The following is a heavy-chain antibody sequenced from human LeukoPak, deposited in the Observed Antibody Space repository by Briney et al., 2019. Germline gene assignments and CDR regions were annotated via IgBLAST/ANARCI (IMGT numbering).Heavy chain of an antibody. D-gene: IGHD1-26*01. CDR2: IGHADDT. Sequence: PGGSLRLSCAASGFALSSYEMHWVRQASGKGLEWFSAIGHADDTYYAVSVKGRFTITREDAKNYFFLQMNSLRAGDTAVYFCAALGDSIYWGQGTLVTVSS. CDR3: AALGDSIY. J-gene: IGHJ4*02. CDR1: GFALSSYE. V-gene: IGHV3-13*01.